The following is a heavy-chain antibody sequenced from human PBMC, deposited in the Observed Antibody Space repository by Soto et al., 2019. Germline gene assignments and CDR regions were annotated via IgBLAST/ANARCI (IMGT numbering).Heavy chain of an antibody. V-gene: IGHV1-24*01. CDR3: ETPKRMILRVVAFDI. CDR1: GYTLTELS. D-gene: IGHD3-22*01. CDR2: FDPEDGET. J-gene: IGHJ3*02. Sequence: GASVKVSCKVSGYTLTELSMHWVRQAPGKGLEWMGGFDPEDGETIYAQKFQGRVTMTEETSTDTAYMELSSLRSEYTAVYYCETPKRMILRVVAFDIWGQGTMVTVSS.